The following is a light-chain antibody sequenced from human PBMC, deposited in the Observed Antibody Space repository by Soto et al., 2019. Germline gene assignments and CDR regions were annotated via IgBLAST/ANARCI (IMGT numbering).Light chain of an antibody. Sequence: QSALTQPASMSGSPGRSITISCTGTSSDVGLYNLVSWYQHLPGKAPKLIIYEVNERPSGISDRFSGSKSGNTASLTISGLRDEDEADYYCCSYVGSSILMFGGGTKLTVL. CDR3: CSYVGSSILM. CDR1: SSDVGLYNL. V-gene: IGLV2-23*02. CDR2: EVN. J-gene: IGLJ3*02.